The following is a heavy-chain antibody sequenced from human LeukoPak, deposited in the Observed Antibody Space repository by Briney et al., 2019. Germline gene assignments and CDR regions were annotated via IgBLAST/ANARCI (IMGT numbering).Heavy chain of an antibody. Sequence: PGGSLRLSYAASGFTFSSFVMHWVRRAPGKGLEWVAVISYDGRNKYYADSVKGRFTISRDNSKNTLYLQMNSLRAEDTAVYYCAKDFPGPTPHDAFDIWGQGTMVTVSS. V-gene: IGHV3-30*18. CDR3: AKDFPGPTPHDAFDI. CDR2: ISYDGRNK. J-gene: IGHJ3*02. CDR1: GFTFSSFV. D-gene: IGHD2-15*01.